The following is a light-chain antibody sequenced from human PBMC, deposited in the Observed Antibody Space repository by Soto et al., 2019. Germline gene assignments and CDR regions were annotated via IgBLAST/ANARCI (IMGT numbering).Light chain of an antibody. CDR1: SSDVGGYNY. V-gene: IGLV2-14*03. CDR2: DVS. J-gene: IGLJ1*01. Sequence: QSALTQPASVSGSPGQSITISCTGTSSDVGGYNYVSWYQHHPGEVPKLMIYDVSNRPSGVSNRFSGSKSGNTASLTISGLQPEDEADYYCSSYTTSNTRQIVFGTGTKVTVL. CDR3: SSYTTSNTRQIV.